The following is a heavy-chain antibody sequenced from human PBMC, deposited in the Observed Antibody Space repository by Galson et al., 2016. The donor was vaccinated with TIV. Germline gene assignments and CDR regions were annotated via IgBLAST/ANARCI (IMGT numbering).Heavy chain of an antibody. D-gene: IGHD3-10*01. CDR2: ISGYNGNT. CDR1: GYSFTSYG. CDR3: ARLSGSRWLDP. Sequence: SVKVSCKASGYSFTSYGISWVRQAPGQGLEWMGLISGYNGNTNYAQKFQGRVTMTIDTSTTTVYMDLRSLKSDDTAVYYCARLSGSRWLDPWGQGTLVTVSS. J-gene: IGHJ5*02. V-gene: IGHV1-18*01.